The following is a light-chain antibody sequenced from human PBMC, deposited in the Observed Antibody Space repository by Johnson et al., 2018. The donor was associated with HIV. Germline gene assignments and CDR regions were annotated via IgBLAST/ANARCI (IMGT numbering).Light chain of an antibody. CDR1: SSNIGNYY. CDR2: DTI. J-gene: IGLJ1*01. V-gene: IGLV1-51*01. CDR3: GTWDSGLSAGV. Sequence: QSVLTQSPSVSAAPGQKVNISCSGSSSNIGNYYVSWYQQVPGTAPRLVIYDTIKRHSGIPDRFSGSKSGTSATLGITGLRTGDEADYYCGTWDSGLSAGVFGTGTKVTAL.